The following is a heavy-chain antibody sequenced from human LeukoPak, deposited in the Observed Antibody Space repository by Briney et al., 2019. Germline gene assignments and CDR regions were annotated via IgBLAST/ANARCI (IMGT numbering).Heavy chain of an antibody. J-gene: IGHJ4*02. CDR2: IYSGGRT. CDR3: ARDIGRVSYYYGSGSYYSPSYY. CDR1: GFTVSTNY. D-gene: IGHD3-10*01. Sequence: GGSLRLSCAASGFTVSTNYMSWVRQAPGKGLEWFSVIYSGGRTYYTDSVKGRFTISRDNSKNTLYLQMDSLRAEDTAVYYCARDIGRVSYYYGSGSYYSPSYYWGQGTLVTVSS. V-gene: IGHV3-53*01.